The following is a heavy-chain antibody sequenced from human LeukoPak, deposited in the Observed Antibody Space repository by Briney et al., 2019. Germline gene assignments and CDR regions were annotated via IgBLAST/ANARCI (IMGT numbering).Heavy chain of an antibody. CDR3: ARIPYGSGNQFDY. V-gene: IGHV3-21*01. CDR2: ISSSGSYK. Sequence: GGSLRLSCAASGFTFSSYEMNWVRQAPGKGLEWVSSISSSGSYKYYADSLKGRFTISRDNAQNSLYLQMNSLRAEDTAVYFCARIPYGSGNQFDYWGQGTLVSVSS. CDR1: GFTFSSYE. J-gene: IGHJ4*02. D-gene: IGHD3-10*01.